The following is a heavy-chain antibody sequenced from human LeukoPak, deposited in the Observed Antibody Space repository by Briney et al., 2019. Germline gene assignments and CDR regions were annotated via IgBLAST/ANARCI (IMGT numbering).Heavy chain of an antibody. CDR2: ISGSGSDT. CDR3: ARTARIPEA. J-gene: IGHJ4*02. Sequence: GGSLRLSCAASGFTFSDYYMSWIRHAPGKGLGSISYISGSGSDTNYADSVRGRFTISRDNAKNSLYLQMNSLTADDTAVYYCARTARIPEAWGQGTLVTVSS. V-gene: IGHV3-11*03. CDR1: GFTFSDYY.